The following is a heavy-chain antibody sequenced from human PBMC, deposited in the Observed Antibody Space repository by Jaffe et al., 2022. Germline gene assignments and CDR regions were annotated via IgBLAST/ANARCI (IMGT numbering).Heavy chain of an antibody. CDR1: GFTFGDYA. D-gene: IGHD3-3*01. Sequence: EVQLVESGGGLVQPGRSLRLSCTASGFTFGDYAMSWFRQAPGKGLEWVGFIRSKAYGGTTEYAASVKGRFTISRDDSKSIAYLQMNSLKTEDTAVYYCTRATTILEYYDFWSGYFYFDYWGQGTLVTVSS. J-gene: IGHJ4*02. V-gene: IGHV3-49*03. CDR2: IRSKAYGGTT. CDR3: TRATTILEYYDFWSGYFYFDY.